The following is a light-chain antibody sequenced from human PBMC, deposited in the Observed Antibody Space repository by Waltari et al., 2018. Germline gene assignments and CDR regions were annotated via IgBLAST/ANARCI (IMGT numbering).Light chain of an antibody. CDR2: EIN. CDR1: SYNIGAFY. CDR3: QSYDSKLGDV. V-gene: IGLV1-40*01. Sequence: QSVLTQPPSVSGAPGQRVTISCTGRSYNIGAFYVHWYQQLPGTAPKLLIYEINKRPSGVSDRFSGSQSGTSASLTITGLQSEDEADYYCQSYDSKLGDVFGSGTKLTVL. J-gene: IGLJ6*01.